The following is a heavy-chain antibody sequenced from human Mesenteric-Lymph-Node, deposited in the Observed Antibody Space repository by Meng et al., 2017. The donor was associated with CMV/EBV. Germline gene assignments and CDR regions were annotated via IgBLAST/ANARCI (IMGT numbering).Heavy chain of an antibody. D-gene: IGHD3-10*01. CDR2: IYFSGST. V-gene: IGHV4-30-4*08. Sequence: SETLSLTCTVSGGSISSGDYYWSWIRQPPGKGLEWIGYIYFSGSTYYNPSLKSRVSISVDTSKNQFSLKLNSLTAADTAVYYCARDRGWGIYLDPWGQGTLVTVSS. CDR3: ARDRGWGIYLDP. CDR1: GGSISSGDYY. J-gene: IGHJ5*02.